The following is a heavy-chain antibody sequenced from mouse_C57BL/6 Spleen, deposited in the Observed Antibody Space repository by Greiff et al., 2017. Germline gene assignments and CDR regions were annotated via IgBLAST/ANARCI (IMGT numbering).Heavy chain of an antibody. CDR1: GYSITSGYY. CDR2: ISYDGSN. V-gene: IGHV3-6*01. Sequence: EVKLMESGPGLVKPSQSLSLTCSVTGYSITSGYYWNWIRQFPGNKLEWMGYISYDGSNNYNPSLKNRISITRDTSKNQFFLKLNSVTTEDTATYYCARDRNYYGSSSYYYAMDYWGQGTSVTVSS. J-gene: IGHJ4*01. D-gene: IGHD1-1*01. CDR3: ARDRNYYGSSSYYYAMDY.